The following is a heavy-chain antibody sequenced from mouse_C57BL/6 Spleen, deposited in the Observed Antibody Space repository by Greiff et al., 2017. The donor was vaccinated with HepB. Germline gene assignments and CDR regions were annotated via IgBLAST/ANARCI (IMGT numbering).Heavy chain of an antibody. Sequence: EVKVVESGGGLVKPGGSLKLSCAASGFTFSSYAMSWVRQTPEKRLEWVATISDGGSYTYYPDNVKGRFTISRDNAKNNLYLQMSHLKSEDTAMYYCAREEGGEGYAMDYWGQGTSVTVSS. CDR1: GFTFSSYA. J-gene: IGHJ4*01. CDR2: ISDGGSYT. V-gene: IGHV5-4*01. CDR3: AREEGGEGYAMDY.